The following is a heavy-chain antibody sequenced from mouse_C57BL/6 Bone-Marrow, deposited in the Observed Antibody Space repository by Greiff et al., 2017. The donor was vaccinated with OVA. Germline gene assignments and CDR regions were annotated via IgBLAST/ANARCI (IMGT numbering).Heavy chain of an antibody. CDR2: VYPYNGGT. V-gene: IGHV1-36*01. CDR1: GFTFTDYY. D-gene: IGHD1-1*01. J-gene: IGHJ1*03. CDR3: ARGDYYGSSYGYFDV. Sequence: VHVKQSGPVLVKPGPSVKISCKASGFTFTDYYMHWVKQSHGKSLEWIGLVYPYNGGTSYNQKFKGKATLTVDTSSSTAYMELNSLTSEDSAVYYCARGDYYGSSYGYFDVWGTGTTVTVSS.